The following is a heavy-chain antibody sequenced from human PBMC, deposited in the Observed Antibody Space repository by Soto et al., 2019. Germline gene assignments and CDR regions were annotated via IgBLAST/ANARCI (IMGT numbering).Heavy chain of an antibody. Sequence: QVQLVQSGAEVKKPGSSVRVSCKASGGTFNTYVFSWVRQTPGQGLEWMGRIIPLFGMTNYAQKFQGRVTITADKSSSTAYMELSSLRSDDAAVYYCANTGHGGATQDYSYYMDVWGKGTTVTVSS. CDR2: IIPLFGMT. CDR1: GGTFNTYV. J-gene: IGHJ6*03. V-gene: IGHV1-69*02. D-gene: IGHD2-15*01. CDR3: ANTGHGGATQDYSYYMDV.